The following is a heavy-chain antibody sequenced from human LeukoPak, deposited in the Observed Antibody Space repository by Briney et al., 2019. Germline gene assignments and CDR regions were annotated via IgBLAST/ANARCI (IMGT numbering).Heavy chain of an antibody. D-gene: IGHD3-10*01. V-gene: IGHV3-7*02. CDR3: ASAGHITSFYYYADY. Sequence: GGSLRLSCAASRFTFSSYWMSWVRQAPGKGLEWVANIKQDGSEKYYVDSVKGRFTISRDNAKNSLYLQMNSLRAEDTAVYYCASAGHITSFYYYADYWGQGTLVTVSS. CDR2: IKQDGSEK. J-gene: IGHJ4*02. CDR1: RFTFSSYW.